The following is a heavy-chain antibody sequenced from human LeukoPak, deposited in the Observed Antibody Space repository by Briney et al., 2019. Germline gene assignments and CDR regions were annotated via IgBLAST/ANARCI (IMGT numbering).Heavy chain of an antibody. V-gene: IGHV4-30-4*01. CDR2: IYYSGST. J-gene: IGHJ4*02. CDR1: GGSISSGDDY. Sequence: SQTLSLTCTVSGGSISSGDDYWSWIRQPPEKGLEWIGYIYYSGSTYYNPSLKSRVTISVDTSKNQFSLKLSSVTAADTAVYYCARESRWLEPEDWGQGTLVTVSS. CDR3: ARESRWLEPED. D-gene: IGHD1-1*01.